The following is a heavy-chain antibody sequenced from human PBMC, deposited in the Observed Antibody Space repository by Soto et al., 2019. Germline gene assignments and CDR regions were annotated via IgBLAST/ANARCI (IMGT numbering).Heavy chain of an antibody. D-gene: IGHD3-3*01. CDR2: IWHDGNKK. Sequence: QVQLVESGGGVVQPGRSLTLSCAGSGFTFSNYAMHWVRQAPGKGLEWVALIWHDGNKKSYADSVEGRFTISRDNSKNLRYRQIMSLRAEDTAVYVWERGDLDDVGCGFSGGIDPGGQGTLVTVSS. J-gene: IGHJ5*02. CDR1: GFTFSNYA. CDR3: ERGDLDDVGCGFSGGIDP. V-gene: IGHV3-33*01.